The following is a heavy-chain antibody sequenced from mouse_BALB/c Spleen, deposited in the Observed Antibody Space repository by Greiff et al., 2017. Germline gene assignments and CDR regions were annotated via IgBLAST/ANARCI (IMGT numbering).Heavy chain of an antibody. V-gene: IGHV14-3*02. CDR2: IDPANGNT. J-gene: IGHJ3*01. CDR3: ANYGNFFAY. D-gene: IGHD2-1*01. Sequence: VQLKESGAELVKPGASVKLSCTASGFNIKDTYMHWVKQRPEQGLEWIGRIDPANGNTKYDPKFQGKATITADTSSNTAYLQLSSLTSEDTAVYYCANYGNFFAYWGQGTLVTVSA. CDR1: GFNIKDTY.